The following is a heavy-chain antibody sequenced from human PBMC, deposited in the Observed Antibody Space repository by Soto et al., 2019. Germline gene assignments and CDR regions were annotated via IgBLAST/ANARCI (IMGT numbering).Heavy chain of an antibody. J-gene: IGHJ4*02. CDR3: ARPPHYYDSSGYFDY. V-gene: IGHV1-69*13. Sequence: SVKVSCKASGGTFSSYAISWVRQAPGQGLEWMGGIIPIFGTANYAQKFQGRVTITADESTSTAYMELSSLRSEDTAVYYCARPPHYYDSSGYFDYWGQGTLVTVSS. D-gene: IGHD3-22*01. CDR1: GGTFSSYA. CDR2: IIPIFGTA.